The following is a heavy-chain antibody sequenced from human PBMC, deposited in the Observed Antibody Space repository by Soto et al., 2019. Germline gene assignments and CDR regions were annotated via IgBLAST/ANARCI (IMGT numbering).Heavy chain of an antibody. D-gene: IGHD3-3*01. CDR1: GGSISSSSYY. Sequence: SETLSLTCTVSGGSISSSSYYWGWIRQPPGKGLEWIGSIYYSGSTYYNPSLKSRVTISVDTSKNQFSLKLSSVTAADTAVYYCASTIFGVVITTFDYWGRGTLVTVSS. CDR2: IYYSGST. J-gene: IGHJ4*02. V-gene: IGHV4-39*01. CDR3: ASTIFGVVITTFDY.